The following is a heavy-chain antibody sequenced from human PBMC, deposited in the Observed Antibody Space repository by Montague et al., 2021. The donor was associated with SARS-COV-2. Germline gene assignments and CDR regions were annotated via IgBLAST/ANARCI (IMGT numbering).Heavy chain of an antibody. J-gene: IGHJ4*02. D-gene: IGHD2-15*01. CDR3: ARRALGYCSGGSCYSGFDY. V-gene: IGHV4-59*08. CDR1: GGSISSYY. CDR2: IYYSGST. Sequence: SETLSLTCTVSGGSISSYYWSWIRQPPGKGLEWIRYIYYSGSTNYNPSPKSRVTISVDTSKNQFSLKLSSVTAADTAVYYCARRALGYCSGGSCYSGFDYWGQGTLVTVSS.